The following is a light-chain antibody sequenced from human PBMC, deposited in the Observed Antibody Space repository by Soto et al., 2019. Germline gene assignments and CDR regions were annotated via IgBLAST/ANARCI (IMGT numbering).Light chain of an antibody. Sequence: QSALTQPRSVSGSPGQSVTISCTGTSSDVGGYNYVSWYQQHPGKAPKLMIYDVSKRPSGVPDRFSGSKSGNTASLTISGLQAEDEADYYCCSYAGSYTLVFCGGIKLTVL. V-gene: IGLV2-11*01. J-gene: IGLJ2*01. CDR2: DVS. CDR1: SSDVGGYNY. CDR3: CSYAGSYTLV.